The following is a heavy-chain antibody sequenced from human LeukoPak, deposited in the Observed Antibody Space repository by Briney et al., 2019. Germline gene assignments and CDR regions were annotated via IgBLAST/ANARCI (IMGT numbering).Heavy chain of an antibody. J-gene: IGHJ4*02. V-gene: IGHV4-31*03. CDR3: AVVPPLDSSGGGYFDY. Sequence: SQTLSLTCTVSGGSISSGGYYWRWLRQHPGKGLEWIGYIYYSGSTYYNPSLKSRVTISVDTSKNQFSLKLSSVTAADTAVYYCAVVPPLDSSGGGYFDYWGQGTLVTVSS. CDR2: IYYSGST. CDR1: GGSISSGGYY. D-gene: IGHD6-19*01.